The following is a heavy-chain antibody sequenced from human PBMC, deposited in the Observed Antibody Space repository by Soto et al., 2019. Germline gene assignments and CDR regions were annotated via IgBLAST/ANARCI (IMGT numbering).Heavy chain of an antibody. CDR1: GGSISSGDYY. CDR2: IYYSGST. Sequence: NPSETLSLTCTVSGGSISSGDYYWSWIRQPPGKGLEWIGYIYYSGSTYYNPSLKSRVTISVDTSKNQFSLKLSSVTAADTAAYYCAARRDYYDSSGYSFDYWGQGTLVTVSS. V-gene: IGHV4-30-4*01. D-gene: IGHD3-22*01. CDR3: AARRDYYDSSGYSFDY. J-gene: IGHJ4*02.